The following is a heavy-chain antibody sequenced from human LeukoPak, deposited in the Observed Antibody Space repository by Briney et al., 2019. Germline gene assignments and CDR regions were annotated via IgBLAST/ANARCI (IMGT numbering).Heavy chain of an antibody. J-gene: IGHJ5*02. CDR1: GGSISGGGCY. V-gene: IGHV4-31*03. CDR3: ARGTTALGFDP. CDR2: IYYSGST. Sequence: PSQTLSLTCTVSGGSISGGGCYWSWIRQHPGKGLEWIGYIYYSGSTYYDPSLKSRVTISVDTSKNQFSLKLSSVTAADTAVYYCARGTTALGFDPWGQGTLVTVSS. D-gene: IGHD1-7*01.